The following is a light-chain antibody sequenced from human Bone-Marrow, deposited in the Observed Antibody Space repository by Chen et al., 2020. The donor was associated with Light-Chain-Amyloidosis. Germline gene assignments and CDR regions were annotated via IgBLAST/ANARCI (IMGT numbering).Light chain of an antibody. J-gene: IGLJ2*01. CDR2: RDT. CDR3: QSADSSGTYEVI. CDR1: DLPTKY. Sequence: SYALTQPPSVSVSPGQTARITCSGEDLPTKYAYWYQQKPGQAPVLVIHRDTERPSGISVRFSGSSSGTTATLTISGVQAEDEADYHCQSADSSGTYEVIFGGGTKLNVL. V-gene: IGLV3-25*03.